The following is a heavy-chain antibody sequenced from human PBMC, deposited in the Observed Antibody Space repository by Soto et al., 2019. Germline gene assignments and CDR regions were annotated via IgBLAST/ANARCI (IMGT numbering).Heavy chain of an antibody. D-gene: IGHD6-6*01. J-gene: IGHJ4*02. CDR2: MFYSGSI. Sequence: SETLSLTCTVSGDSISRGGHCWSWIRQHPGKGLEWIGYMFYSGSIYYNPSLKSRVIIPVDASKNQFPLKLSSVTAADTAVYYCARALAARPTGDLYYFDYWGQGVLVTVSS. CDR3: ARALAARPTGDLYYFDY. V-gene: IGHV4-31*03. CDR1: GDSISRGGHC.